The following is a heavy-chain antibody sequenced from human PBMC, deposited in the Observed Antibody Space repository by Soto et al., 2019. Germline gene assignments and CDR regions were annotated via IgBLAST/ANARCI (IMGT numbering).Heavy chain of an antibody. V-gene: IGHV4-4*07. Sequence: SETLSLTCTVSGGSISSYYWSWIRQPAGKGLEWIGRIYTSGSTNYNPSLKSRVTMSVDTSKNQFSLNLSSVTAADTAVYYCARDRLMATAGTARHYFGLDVWGQGTTVTVS. D-gene: IGHD5-18*01. CDR1: GGSISSYY. J-gene: IGHJ6*02. CDR2: IYTSGST. CDR3: ARDRLMATAGTARHYFGLDV.